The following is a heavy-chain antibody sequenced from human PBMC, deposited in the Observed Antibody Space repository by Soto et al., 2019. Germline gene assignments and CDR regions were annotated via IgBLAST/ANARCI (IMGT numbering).Heavy chain of an antibody. J-gene: IGHJ4*02. D-gene: IGHD6-6*01. CDR1: GASISSGTFY. CDR2: IYYDGST. Sequence: QLQLQESGPGLVKPSETLSLTCTVSGASISSGTFYWGWIRQPPGKGLESIANIYYDGSTYYNPSLKSRVTISLDTSKNQFSLKLSSVTAADTAVYYCERSHIVPRLLMYPYDYWGQGTLVTVSS. V-gene: IGHV4-39*01. CDR3: ERSHIVPRLLMYPYDY.